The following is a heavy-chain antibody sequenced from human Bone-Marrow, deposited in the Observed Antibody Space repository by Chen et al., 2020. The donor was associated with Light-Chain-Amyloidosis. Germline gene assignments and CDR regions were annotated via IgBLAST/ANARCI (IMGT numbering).Heavy chain of an antibody. CDR3: ARRRDGYNFDY. J-gene: IGHJ4*02. V-gene: IGHV5-51*01. CDR2: IYPDDSDA. CDR1: GYTFPNYW. Sequence: EVQLEPSGPAVKRRGESRKISCKGSGYTFPNYWIGWVRQMPGKGLEWMGVIYPDDSDARYSPSFEGQVTISADKSITTAYLQWRSLKASDTAMYYCARRRDGYNFDYWGQGTLVTVSS. D-gene: IGHD5-12*01.